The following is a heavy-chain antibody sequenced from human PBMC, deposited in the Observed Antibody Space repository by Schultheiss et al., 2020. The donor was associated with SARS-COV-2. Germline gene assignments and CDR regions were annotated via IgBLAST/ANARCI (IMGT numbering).Heavy chain of an antibody. CDR2: INPNSGGT. V-gene: IGHV1-2*02. CDR3: ARDPPYYYYGMDV. J-gene: IGHJ6*02. Sequence: ALVKVSCKASGYTFTGYYIHWVRQAPGQGLEWMGWINPNSGGTNYAQKFQGRVTMTRDTSISTAYMELSRLRSDDTAVYYCARDPPYYYYGMDVWGQGTTVTVSS. CDR1: GYTFTGYY.